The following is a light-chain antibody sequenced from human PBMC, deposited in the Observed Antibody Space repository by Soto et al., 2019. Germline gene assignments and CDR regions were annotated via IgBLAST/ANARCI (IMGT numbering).Light chain of an antibody. J-gene: IGLJ1*01. CDR2: EVS. CDR1: SSDVGGYNY. V-gene: IGLV2-14*01. CDR3: SSYTSSSVYV. Sequence: FALTQPASVSGSPGQSITISCTGTSSDVGGYNYVSWYQQQPGKAPKLMIYEVSNRPSGVSNRFSGSKSGNTASLTISGLQAEDEADYYCSSYTSSSVYVFGTGTKVTAL.